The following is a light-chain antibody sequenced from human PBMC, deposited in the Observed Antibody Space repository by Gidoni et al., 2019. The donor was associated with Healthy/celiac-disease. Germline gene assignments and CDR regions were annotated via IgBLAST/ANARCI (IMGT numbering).Light chain of an antibody. Sequence: VMTQSPDSLAVSLGERATINCKSSQSVLYSSNNKNYLAWYQQKPGQPPKLLIYWASTRESGVPDRFSGSGSGTDFTLTISSLQAEDVAVYYCQQYYSTPLTFGGGTKVEIK. CDR1: QSVLYSSNNKNY. CDR2: WAS. V-gene: IGKV4-1*01. CDR3: QQYYSTPLT. J-gene: IGKJ4*01.